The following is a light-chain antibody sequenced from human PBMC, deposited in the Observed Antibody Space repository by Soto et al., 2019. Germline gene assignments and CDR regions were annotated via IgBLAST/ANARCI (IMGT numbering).Light chain of an antibody. Sequence: QFALTQPASVSGSHGQSITISCTGTSSDVGGFDYVSWYQQHPGKAPKLMIYDVIKRPSGVPDRFSGSKSGNTASLTISGLQAEDEADYYCCSYAGSYTHVFGTGTKVTVL. J-gene: IGLJ1*01. V-gene: IGLV2-11*01. CDR2: DVI. CDR1: SSDVGGFDY. CDR3: CSYAGSYTHV.